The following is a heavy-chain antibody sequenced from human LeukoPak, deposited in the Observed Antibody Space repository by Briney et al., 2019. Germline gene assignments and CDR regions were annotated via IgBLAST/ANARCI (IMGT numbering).Heavy chain of an antibody. D-gene: IGHD2-8*01. Sequence: GASVKVSCKASGYIFTSYGISWVRQAPGQGLEWMGWINTYNGNTKYIQKLQGRGTMTTDTSTSAAYMELRSLRSDDTAVYYCARDLVHHRLLATNYNWFDPWGQGTLVTVSS. V-gene: IGHV1-18*01. CDR3: ARDLVHHRLLATNYNWFDP. J-gene: IGHJ5*02. CDR2: INTYNGNT. CDR1: GYIFTSYG.